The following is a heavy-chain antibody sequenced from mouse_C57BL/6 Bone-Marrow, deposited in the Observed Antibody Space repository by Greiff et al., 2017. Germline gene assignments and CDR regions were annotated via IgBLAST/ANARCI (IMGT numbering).Heavy chain of an antibody. J-gene: IGHJ2*01. CDR3: TRILRSYFDY. CDR2: IDPEDGDT. CDR1: GFDIKDYY. V-gene: IGHV14-1*01. Sequence: VQLQQSGAELVRPGASVKLSCTASGFDIKDYYMHWVKQRPEQGLEWIGRIDPEDGDTEYAPKFQGKATMTADTSSNTAYLQLSGLTSEDTAVYYCTRILRSYFDYWGQGTTLTVSS. D-gene: IGHD1-1*01.